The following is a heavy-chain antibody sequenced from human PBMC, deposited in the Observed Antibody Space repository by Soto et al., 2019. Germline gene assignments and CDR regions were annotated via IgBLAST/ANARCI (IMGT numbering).Heavy chain of an antibody. J-gene: IGHJ6*02. CDR3: ARESYGSGSYDGLDV. CDR1: GDSVSSNNAA. V-gene: IGHV6-1*01. Sequence: PSQTLSLTCVISGDSVSSNNAAWNWIRQSPSRGLEWLGRTYYRSKWYNDYAVSVKSRIDINPDTSKNQFSLQLNSVSPEDTAMYYCARESYGSGSYDGLDVSGQRTTVTVSS. CDR2: TYYRSKWYN. D-gene: IGHD3-10*01.